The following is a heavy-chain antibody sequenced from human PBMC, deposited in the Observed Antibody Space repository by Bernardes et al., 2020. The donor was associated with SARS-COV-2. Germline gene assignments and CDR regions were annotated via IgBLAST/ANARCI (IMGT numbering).Heavy chain of an antibody. CDR2: ISSSSTYI. CDR3: ARDSGVEFDY. Sequence: GGSLRLSCAASGFMFTNYNINWVRQAPGKGLEWVSSISSSSTYIYYIDSVKGRFTISRDNAKNSVYLQMDSLRAEDTAGYYCARDSGVEFDYWGQGTLVTVSS. J-gene: IGHJ4*02. V-gene: IGHV3-21*06. CDR1: GFMFTNYN. D-gene: IGHD3-10*01.